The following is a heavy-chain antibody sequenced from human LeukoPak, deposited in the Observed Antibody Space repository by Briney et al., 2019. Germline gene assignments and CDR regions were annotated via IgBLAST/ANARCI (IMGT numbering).Heavy chain of an antibody. D-gene: IGHD4-23*01. CDR1: GGSISSYY. V-gene: IGHV4-59*12. CDR3: ASIQTTVAPFDY. J-gene: IGHJ4*02. CDR2: ISYTGRT. Sequence: PSETLSVICTVSGGSISSYYWSWIRQPPGKGLEWIGFISYTGRTNYNPSLKSRVTISVDKSKNQFSLKLSSVTAADTAVYYCASIQTTVAPFDYWGQGTLVTVSS.